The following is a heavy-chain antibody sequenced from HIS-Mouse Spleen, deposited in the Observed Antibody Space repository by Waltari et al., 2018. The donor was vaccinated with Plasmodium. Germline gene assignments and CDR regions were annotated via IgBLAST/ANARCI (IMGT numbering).Heavy chain of an antibody. CDR2: ISSSSSTI. D-gene: IGHD6-13*01. J-gene: IGHJ4*02. Sequence: EVQLVESGGGLVRPGGSLGLSCAASGFPFSSYSMNWVRQAPGKGLEWVSYISSSSSTIYYADSVKGRFTISRDNAKNSLYLQMNSLRAEDTAVYYCAKDRRSSSWYVDYWGQGTLVTVSS. CDR3: AKDRRSSSWYVDY. CDR1: GFPFSSYS. V-gene: IGHV3-48*01.